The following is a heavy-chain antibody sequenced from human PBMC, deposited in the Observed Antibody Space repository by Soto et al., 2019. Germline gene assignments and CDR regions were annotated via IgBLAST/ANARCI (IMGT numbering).Heavy chain of an antibody. D-gene: IGHD3-3*01. Sequence: SETLSLTCAVYGGSFSGYYWSWIRQPPGKGLEWIGEINHSGSTIYNPSLKSRVTISVDTSKNQFSLKLSSVTAADTAVYYCARVRGSLWSGYYNAKYFDYWGQGTLVTVSS. CDR1: GGSFSGYY. CDR2: INHSGST. J-gene: IGHJ4*02. V-gene: IGHV4-34*01. CDR3: ARVRGSLWSGYYNAKYFDY.